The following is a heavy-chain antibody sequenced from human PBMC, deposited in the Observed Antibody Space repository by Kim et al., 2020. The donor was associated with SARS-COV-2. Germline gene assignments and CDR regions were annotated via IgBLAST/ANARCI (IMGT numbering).Heavy chain of an antibody. D-gene: IGHD4-17*01. CDR2: INHSGST. CDR1: GGSFSGYY. CDR3: ARSLDYGDYYYYYGMDV. Sequence: SETLSLTCAVYGGSFSGYYWSWIRQPPGKGLEWIGEINHSGSTNYNPSLKSRVTISVDTSKNQFSLKLSSVTAAVTAVYYCARSLDYGDYYYYYGMDVWGQGTTVTVSS. V-gene: IGHV4-34*01. J-gene: IGHJ6*02.